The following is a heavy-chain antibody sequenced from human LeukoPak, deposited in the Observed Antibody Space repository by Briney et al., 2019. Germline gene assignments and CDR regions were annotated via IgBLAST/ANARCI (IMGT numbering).Heavy chain of an antibody. V-gene: IGHV3-23*01. Sequence: GGSLRLSCAASGFTFSSYAMSWVRQAPGKGLEWVSAISGSGGSTYYADSVKGRFTISRDNSKNTLYLQMNSLRAEDTAVYYCAREVTMGYYYYYYGMDVWGQGTTVTVSS. CDR1: GFTFSSYA. D-gene: IGHD3-10*01. J-gene: IGHJ6*02. CDR2: ISGSGGST. CDR3: AREVTMGYYYYYYGMDV.